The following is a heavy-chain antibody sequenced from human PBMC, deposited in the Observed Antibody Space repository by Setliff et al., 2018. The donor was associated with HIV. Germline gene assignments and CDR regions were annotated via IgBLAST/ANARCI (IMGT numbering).Heavy chain of an antibody. CDR2: ISWNSGSI. CDR3: AKSPNRYSPLDWFDP. D-gene: IGHD5-18*01. Sequence: PGGSLRLSCAASGSTSDDYAMHWVRQAPGKGLEWVSGISWNSGSIGYADSVKGRFTISRDNAKNSLYLQMNSLRSEDTALYYCAKSPNRYSPLDWFDPWGQGTLVTVSS. V-gene: IGHV3-9*02. J-gene: IGHJ5*02. CDR1: GSTSDDYA.